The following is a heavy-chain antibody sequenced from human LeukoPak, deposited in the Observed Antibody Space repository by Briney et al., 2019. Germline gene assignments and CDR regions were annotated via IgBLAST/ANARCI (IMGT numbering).Heavy chain of an antibody. CDR2: ISWNSGSI. J-gene: IGHJ4*02. D-gene: IGHD1-26*01. CDR1: GFTFDDYA. V-gene: IGHV3-9*01. CDR3: AKDEGSIVGATTTFDY. Sequence: GRSLRLSCAASGFTFDDYAMHWVRQAPGKGLEWDSGISWNSGSIGYADSVKGRFTISRDNAKNSLYLQMNSLRAEDTALYYCAKDEGSIVGATTTFDYWGQGTLVTVSS.